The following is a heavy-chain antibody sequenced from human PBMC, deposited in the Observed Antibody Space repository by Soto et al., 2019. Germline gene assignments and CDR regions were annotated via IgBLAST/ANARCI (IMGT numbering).Heavy chain of an antibody. D-gene: IGHD5-18*01. J-gene: IGHJ5*02. CDR2: TFLDDDK. V-gene: IGHV2-5*02. CDR1: LFSLKALGVG. Sequence: SGPKLGDQTKTLTWNCTCSLFSLKALGVGVAWILQPPVKALECLALTFLDDDKRYSPSLKTRLSITKDTSKNQVFLTMTNMDPVDTGTYYCVYRRPATATWFDPWGPGILVIVSS. CDR3: VYRRPATATWFDP.